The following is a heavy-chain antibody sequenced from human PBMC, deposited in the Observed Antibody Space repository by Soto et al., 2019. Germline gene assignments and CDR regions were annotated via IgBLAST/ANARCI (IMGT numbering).Heavy chain of an antibody. Sequence: PGESLKISCRASGYTFTDYWIGWVRQMPGKGLEWMGIIYPGDSDTRYSPSFQGQVTISADKSISTAYLQWSSLKASDTAMYYCARRAMIVVANAFDIWGQGTMVTVSS. CDR3: ARRAMIVVANAFDI. D-gene: IGHD3-22*01. CDR2: IYPGDSDT. J-gene: IGHJ3*02. V-gene: IGHV5-51*01. CDR1: GYTFTDYW.